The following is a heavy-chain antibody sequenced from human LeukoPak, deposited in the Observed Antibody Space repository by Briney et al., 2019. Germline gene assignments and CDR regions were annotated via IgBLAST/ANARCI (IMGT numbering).Heavy chain of an antibody. J-gene: IGHJ4*02. V-gene: IGHV3-7*01. CDR2: IKQDGSEK. D-gene: IGHD3-3*01. Sequence: PGGSLRLSCAASGFPFSSYWMSWVRQAPGKGLEWVANIKQDGSEKYYVDSVKGRFTISRDNTKNSLYLQMNSLRAEDTAVYYCARVQGDLWSGRNLDYWGQGTLVTVSS. CDR3: ARVQGDLWSGRNLDY. CDR1: GFPFSSYW.